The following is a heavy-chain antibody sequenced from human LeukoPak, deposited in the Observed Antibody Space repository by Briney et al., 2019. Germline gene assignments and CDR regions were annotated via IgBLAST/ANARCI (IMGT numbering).Heavy chain of an antibody. J-gene: IGHJ6*03. Sequence: GASVKVSCKASGYTFTGYYIHWVRQAPGQGLEWMGRINPNSGDTNYARKFQGRVTMTRDTSISTAYMELSSLRSDDTAVYYCARDPPPHSSSYWGSYSYYYIDVWGKGTTVTVSS. CDR1: GYTFTGYY. CDR2: INPNSGDT. D-gene: IGHD3-22*01. V-gene: IGHV1-2*06. CDR3: ARDPPPHSSSYWGSYSYYYIDV.